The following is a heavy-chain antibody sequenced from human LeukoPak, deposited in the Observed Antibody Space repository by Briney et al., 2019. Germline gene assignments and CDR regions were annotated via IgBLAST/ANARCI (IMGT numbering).Heavy chain of an antibody. CDR2: ITSSSSYI. CDR3: ARDGSGSPGDY. D-gene: IGHD1-26*01. Sequence: PGGSLRLSCAASGFTFSSYSMNWVRQAPGKGLEWVSSITSSSSYIYYADSVKGRFTISRDNAKNSLYLQMNSLRAGDTALYYCARDGSGSPGDYWGQGTLVAVSS. V-gene: IGHV3-21*01. J-gene: IGHJ4*02. CDR1: GFTFSSYS.